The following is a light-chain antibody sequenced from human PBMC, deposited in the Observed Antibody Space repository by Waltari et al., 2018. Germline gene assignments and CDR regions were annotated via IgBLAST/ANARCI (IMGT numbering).Light chain of an antibody. Sequence: DIVLTQSPDSLAVSLGERATINCKSSQSVLSTSNNKNYLGWYKQKPGQPPKLLITWASTRESRVPDRFSGSGSGTDFTLTISCLQAEDVAVYFCQQCYTFPYTFGQGTKLEIK. CDR1: QSVLSTSNNKNY. V-gene: IGKV4-1*01. CDR3: QQCYTFPYT. J-gene: IGKJ2*01. CDR2: WAS.